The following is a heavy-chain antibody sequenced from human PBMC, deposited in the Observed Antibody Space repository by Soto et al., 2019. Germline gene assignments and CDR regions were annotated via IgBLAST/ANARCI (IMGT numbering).Heavy chain of an antibody. V-gene: IGHV3-48*03. J-gene: IGHJ4*02. D-gene: IGHD3-16*02. Sequence: GGSLRLSCSASGFTFSTSEMNWVRQAPGKGLEWISYISSIGSTIYYADSVKGRFTISRDNAKNSLCLQMSSLRAEDTAVYYCAKGNSPVTVYWGQGSLVTVSS. CDR3: AKGNSPVTVY. CDR1: GFTFSTSE. CDR2: ISSIGSTI.